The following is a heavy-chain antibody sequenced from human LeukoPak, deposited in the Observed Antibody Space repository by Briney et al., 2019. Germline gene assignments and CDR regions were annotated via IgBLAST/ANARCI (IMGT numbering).Heavy chain of an antibody. CDR1: GFSLNTRDLG. D-gene: IGHD1-26*01. J-gene: IGHJ4*02. CDR2: IYWDDDA. Sequence: SGPTLVKPTQTLTLTCTFSGFSLNTRDLGVGWIRQPPGKAPEWLAVIYWDDDARYSPSLKRRLTITKDTSKNQVVLTMTDMGPVDTDTFYCARERIVAASQVFDYWGQGTPVSVSS. CDR3: ARERIVAASQVFDY. V-gene: IGHV2-5*02.